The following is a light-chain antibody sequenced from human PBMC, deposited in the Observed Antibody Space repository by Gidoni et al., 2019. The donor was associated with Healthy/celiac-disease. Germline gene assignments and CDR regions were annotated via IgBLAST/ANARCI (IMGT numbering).Light chain of an antibody. V-gene: IGKV1-39*01. J-gene: IGKJ1*01. CDR1: QSISSY. CDR3: QQGYSTPPT. CDR2: AAS. Sequence: IQTTQSPSSLSASVGDRVTITCRASQSISSYLDWYQQKPGKAPKLLIYAASSLQSGVPSRFSGSGSGTDFTLTISSLQPEDVATYYCQQGYSTPPTFGQGTKVEIK.